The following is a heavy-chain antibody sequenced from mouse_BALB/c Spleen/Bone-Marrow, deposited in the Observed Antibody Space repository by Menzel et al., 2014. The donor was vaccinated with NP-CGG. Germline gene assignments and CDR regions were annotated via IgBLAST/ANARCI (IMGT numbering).Heavy chain of an antibody. CDR1: GYSITSAYA. V-gene: IGHV3-2*02. D-gene: IGHD3-1*01. CDR3: ARSGNFFDY. CDR2: ITSSGHT. Sequence: VQLKQSGPGLMKPSQSLSLTCTVTGYSITSAYAWNWIRQFPGDKLEWMGYITSSGHTSYNPSLKSRISITRDTSKIQFFLQLNSVTTEDTATYFCARSGNFFDYWGQGTTLTVSS. J-gene: IGHJ2*01.